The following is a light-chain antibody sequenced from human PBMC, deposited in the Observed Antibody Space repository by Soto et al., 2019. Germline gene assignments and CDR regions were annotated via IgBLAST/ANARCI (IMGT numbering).Light chain of an antibody. J-gene: IGLJ2*01. CDR3: QTWDGDIRL. CDR2: LNSDGRH. CDR1: SVHSDYA. V-gene: IGLV4-69*01. Sequence: QLVLTQSPSASASLGASVKLTCTLGSVHSDYAIAWHQQQPGRGPRFLMNLNSDGRHRKGDGVPDRFSGSSSGAERYLTISSLQSEDEADYYCQTWDGDIRLFGGGTKVTVL.